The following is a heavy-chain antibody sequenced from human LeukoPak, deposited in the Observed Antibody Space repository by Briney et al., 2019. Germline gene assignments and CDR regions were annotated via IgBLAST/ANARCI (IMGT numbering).Heavy chain of an antibody. J-gene: IGHJ5*02. D-gene: IGHD2-2*01. V-gene: IGHV1-18*01. CDR2: ISAYNGDT. CDR1: GYTLTIYG. Sequence: ASVKVSCKASGYTLTIYGISWVRQAPGQGLEWMGWISAYNGDTKYAQNFQGRVTMTTDSVTSTAYMELRSLRSDDTAVYYCARDLHCGSTSCYGVFDPWGQGTLVTVSS. CDR3: ARDLHCGSTSCYGVFDP.